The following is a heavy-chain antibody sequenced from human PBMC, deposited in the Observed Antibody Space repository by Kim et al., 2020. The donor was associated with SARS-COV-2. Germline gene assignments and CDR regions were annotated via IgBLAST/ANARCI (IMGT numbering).Heavy chain of an antibody. J-gene: IGHJ4*02. D-gene: IGHD6-13*01. CDR3: ARLGIAAAAPFDY. V-gene: IGHV4-34*01. Sequence: SETLSLTCAVYGGSFSGYYWSWIRQPPGKGLEWIGEINHSGSTNYNPSLKSRVTISVDTSKNQFSLKLSSVTAADTAVYYCARLGIAAAAPFDYWGQGTLVTVSS. CDR1: GGSFSGYY. CDR2: INHSGST.